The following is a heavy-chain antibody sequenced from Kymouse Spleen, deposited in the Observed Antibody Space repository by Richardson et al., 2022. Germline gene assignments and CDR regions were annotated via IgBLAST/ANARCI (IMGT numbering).Heavy chain of an antibody. D-gene: IGHD6-13*01. Sequence: QVQLQESGPGLVKPSGTLSLTCAVSGGSISSSNWWSWVRQPPGKGLEWIGEIYHSGSTNYNPSLKSRVTISVDKSKNQFSLKLSSVTAADTAVYYCARDWKAAAGTGYYYYGMDVWGQGTTVTVSS. CDR2: IYHSGST. CDR3: ARDWKAAAGTGYYYYGMDV. CDR1: GGSISSSNW. V-gene: IGHV4-4*02. J-gene: IGHJ6*02.